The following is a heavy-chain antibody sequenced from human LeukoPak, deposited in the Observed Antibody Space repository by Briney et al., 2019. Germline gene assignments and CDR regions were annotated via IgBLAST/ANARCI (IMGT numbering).Heavy chain of an antibody. J-gene: IGHJ4*02. V-gene: IGHV4-30-4*08. CDR1: GGSISSGDYY. Sequence: KTSETLSLTCTVSGGSISSGDYYWSWIRQPPGKGLEWIGYIYYSGSTYYNPSLKSRVTISVDTSKNQFSLKLSSVTAADTAVYYCARRGTYYYNSSGHFDYWGQGTLVTVSS. D-gene: IGHD3-22*01. CDR3: ARRGTYYYNSSGHFDY. CDR2: IYYSGST.